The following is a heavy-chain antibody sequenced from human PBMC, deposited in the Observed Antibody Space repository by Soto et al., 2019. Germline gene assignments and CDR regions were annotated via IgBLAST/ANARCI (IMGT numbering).Heavy chain of an antibody. V-gene: IGHV1-18*01. CDR2: ISAYNGNT. J-gene: IGHJ6*02. Sequence: ASVKVSCKASGYTFTSYGISWVRQAPGQGLEWKGWISAYNGNTNYAQKLQGRVTMTTDTSTSTAYMELRSLRSDDTAVYYCARDGGLVIAVAGTETPYYYHYSGMDVSGQGTTVSVTS. CDR3: ARDGGLVIAVAGTETPYYYHYSGMDV. D-gene: IGHD6-19*01. CDR1: GYTFTSYG.